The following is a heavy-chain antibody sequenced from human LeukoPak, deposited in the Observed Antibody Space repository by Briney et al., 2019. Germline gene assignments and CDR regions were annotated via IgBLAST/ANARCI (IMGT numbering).Heavy chain of an antibody. V-gene: IGHV4-31*03. J-gene: IGHJ3*02. CDR2: IYYSRST. CDR1: GGSISSGGYY. D-gene: IGHD2-21*01. CDR3: ARCGSGLRNAFDS. Sequence: PSQTLSLTCTVSGGSISSGGYYWSWIRQHPGKGLEWIGYIYYSRSTYYNPSLKSRVTISVDTSKNQFSLKLSSVTAADTAVYYWARCGSGLRNAFDSLVQGTMVTVSS.